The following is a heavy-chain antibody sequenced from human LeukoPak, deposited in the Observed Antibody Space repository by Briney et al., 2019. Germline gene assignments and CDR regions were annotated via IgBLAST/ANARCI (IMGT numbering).Heavy chain of an antibody. V-gene: IGHV4-39*07. J-gene: IGHJ4*02. Sequence: SETLSLTCTVSGGSISSHDYYWGWIRQPPGKGLEWIGSIHYSGTTHYNLSLKSRVTISVDTSKNQFSLNLNSVTAADTAVYYCARQTLELRYFDYWGRGTLVTVSS. CDR2: IHYSGTT. D-gene: IGHD1-1*01. CDR1: GGSISSHDYY. CDR3: ARQTLELRYFDY.